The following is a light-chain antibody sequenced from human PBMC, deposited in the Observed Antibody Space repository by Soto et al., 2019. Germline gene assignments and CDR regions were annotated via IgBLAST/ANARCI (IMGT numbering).Light chain of an antibody. J-gene: IGKJ2*01. CDR2: WAS. Sequence: DIVMTQSPDSLAVSLGERATINCKSSQSVLYSSNNKNYLAWYQQKPGRPPKLLIYWASIRESGVPDRFSGSGSGTDFTLTISSLQAEDVAVYYCQQYYSTPYTFGQGTKLEIK. CDR1: QSVLYSSNNKNY. V-gene: IGKV4-1*01. CDR3: QQYYSTPYT.